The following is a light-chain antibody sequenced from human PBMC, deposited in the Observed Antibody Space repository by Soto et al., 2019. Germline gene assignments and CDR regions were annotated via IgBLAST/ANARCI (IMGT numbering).Light chain of an antibody. CDR2: DAS. CDR3: QQRSDWPPSLT. J-gene: IGKJ4*01. Sequence: DIQLTQSPSTLSASVGDRVTITCRASESITTWLAWYQQKPGKAPKVLIHDASTLESGVPSRFSGSGSGTEFTLTISSLQPDDFAVYYCQQRSDWPPSLTFGGGTKVEIK. V-gene: IGKV1-5*01. CDR1: ESITTW.